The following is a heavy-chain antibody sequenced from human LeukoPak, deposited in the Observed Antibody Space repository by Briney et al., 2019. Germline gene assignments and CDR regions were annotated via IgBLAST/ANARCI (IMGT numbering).Heavy chain of an antibody. D-gene: IGHD5-24*01. Sequence: ASVKVSCKASGYTFTGYYMHWVRQAPGQGLEWMGWINPNSGGTNYAQKFQGRVTMTRDTSISTAYMELSRLRSDDTAVYYCARRKATTPHFDYWGQGTLVTVSS. CDR3: ARRKATTPHFDY. CDR1: GYTFTGYY. CDR2: INPNSGGT. J-gene: IGHJ4*02. V-gene: IGHV1-2*02.